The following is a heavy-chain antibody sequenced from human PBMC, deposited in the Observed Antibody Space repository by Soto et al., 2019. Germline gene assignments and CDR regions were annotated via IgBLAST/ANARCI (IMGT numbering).Heavy chain of an antibody. CDR1: GYPVTAYY. V-gene: IGHV1-2*02. Sequence: QLHLVKSGAVVKKPGASVTVSCSASGYPVTAYYMHWVRQAPGRGLEWMGGINPATGAAKYTQTFRGRVTMTRDTSTSTVFMELSGLTSEDTAVFYCARGGGVGVAGSAAFDMWGQGTLVTVSS. CDR2: INPATGAA. J-gene: IGHJ3*02. D-gene: IGHD3-3*01. CDR3: ARGGGVGVAGSAAFDM.